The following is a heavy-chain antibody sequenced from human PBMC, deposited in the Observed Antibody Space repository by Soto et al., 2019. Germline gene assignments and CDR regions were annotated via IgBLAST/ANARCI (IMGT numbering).Heavy chain of an antibody. Sequence: EVQLVESGGGLVQPGGSLRLSCAASGFTFSSYWMHWVRQAPGKGLVWVSRINSDGTTTNYADSVKGRFTISRDNAKNTVYLQMNSLRAEDTAVYYCASSARGIYGGYNWGRGTLVTVSS. CDR2: INSDGTTT. CDR3: ASSARGIYGGYN. D-gene: IGHD4-17*01. V-gene: IGHV3-74*02. CDR1: GFTFSSYW. J-gene: IGHJ4*02.